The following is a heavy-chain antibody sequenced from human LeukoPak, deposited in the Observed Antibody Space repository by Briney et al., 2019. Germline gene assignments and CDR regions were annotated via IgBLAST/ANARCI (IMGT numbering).Heavy chain of an antibody. J-gene: IGHJ4*02. V-gene: IGHV2-70*11. CDR3: ARTTYYSESGGYTPGYFDY. D-gene: IGHD3-22*01. Sequence: SGPALVKPKQTLTLTCTFSGFSLTTTGKCVSWIRQPPGKALEWLARIDWDGDKYYSTSPKTNLTISKDTSKNQVVLIMTNVDPVDTATYYCARTTYYSESGGYTPGYFDYWGQGARVTVSS. CDR1: GFSLTTTGKC. CDR2: IDWDGDK.